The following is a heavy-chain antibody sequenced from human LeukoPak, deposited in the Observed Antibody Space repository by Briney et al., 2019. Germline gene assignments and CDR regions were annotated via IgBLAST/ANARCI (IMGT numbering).Heavy chain of an antibody. Sequence: PGGSLRLSCAASGFTVNNNYMNWVRQAPGKGLEWVSVIYSGGSTYYADSVKGRFTISRDNSKNTLYLQMNSLRAEDTAVYYCARDSSSSWYVDYWGQGTLVTVSS. V-gene: IGHV3-66*01. D-gene: IGHD6-13*01. CDR1: GFTVNNNY. J-gene: IGHJ4*02. CDR3: ARDSSSSWYVDY. CDR2: IYSGGST.